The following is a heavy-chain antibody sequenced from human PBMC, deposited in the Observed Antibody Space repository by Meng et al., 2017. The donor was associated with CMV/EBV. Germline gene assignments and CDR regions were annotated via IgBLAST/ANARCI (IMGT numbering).Heavy chain of an antibody. Sequence: LRLSCAVYGGSFSGYYWSWIRQHPGKGLEWIGYIYYSGSTYYNPSLKRRVTISVDTSKNRFSLKLSSVTAADTAVYYCARDTVSTYYYYGMDVWGQGTTVTVSS. J-gene: IGHJ6*02. V-gene: IGHV4-31*11. CDR1: GGSFSGYY. CDR3: ARDTVSTYYYYGMDV. CDR2: IYYSGST. D-gene: IGHD4-11*01.